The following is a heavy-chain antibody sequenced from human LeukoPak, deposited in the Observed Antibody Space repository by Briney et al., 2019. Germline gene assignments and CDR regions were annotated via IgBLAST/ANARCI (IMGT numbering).Heavy chain of an antibody. D-gene: IGHD2-8*01. CDR2: IYYSGST. CDR1: GGSISSGGYY. Sequence: PSETLSLTCTVSGGSISSGGYYWSWIRQHPGKGLEWIGYIYYSGSTYYNPSLKSRVTISVDTSKNQFSLKLSSVTAADTGVYYCARVPLMLGYCTNGVCPSGYFQHWGQGTLVTVSS. CDR3: ARVPLMLGYCTNGVCPSGYFQH. J-gene: IGHJ1*01. V-gene: IGHV4-31*03.